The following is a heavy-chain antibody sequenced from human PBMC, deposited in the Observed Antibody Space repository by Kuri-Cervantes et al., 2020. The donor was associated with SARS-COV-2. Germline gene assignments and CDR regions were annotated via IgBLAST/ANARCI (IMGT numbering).Heavy chain of an antibody. CDR2: ISAYNGNT. J-gene: IGHJ5*02. Sequence: ASVKVSCKASGYTFTSYGISWVRQAPGQGLEWMGWISAYNGNTNYAQKLQGRVTMTTDTSTSTAYMELRSLRSDDTAVCYCARLNVVVPAAISLPWFWFDPWGQGTLVTVSS. V-gene: IGHV1-18*01. D-gene: IGHD2-2*01. CDR1: GYTFTSYG. CDR3: ARLNVVVPAAISLPWFWFDP.